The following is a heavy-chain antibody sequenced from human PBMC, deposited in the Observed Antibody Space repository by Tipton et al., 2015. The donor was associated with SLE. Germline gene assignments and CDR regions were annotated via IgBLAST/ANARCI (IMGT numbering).Heavy chain of an antibody. J-gene: IGHJ6*02. CDR3: ARGMVTWRGAILGVDV. V-gene: IGHV4-4*09. CDR2: ISDGGGT. CDR1: GGSISSDH. D-gene: IGHD2-21*02. Sequence: TLSLTCSVSGGSISSDHWIWIRQPPGKGLEWLGYISDGGGTNHNPSLKSRVTISVDPAKNQFALKLTSVTAADTAVYYCARGMVTWRGAILGVDVWGQGTTVNVSS.